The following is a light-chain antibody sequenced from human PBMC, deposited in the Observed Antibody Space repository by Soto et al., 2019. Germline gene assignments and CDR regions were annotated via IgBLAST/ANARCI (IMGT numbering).Light chain of an antibody. Sequence: EIVVTQSPGTLSLSPGERATLSGRASQKIRSDYLACFQQRPGLAPRLLIYRASKRASCITDRFTGSGSGTDCVLTINRLEPEDFAVYYCTQYGKPPPYTFGQGTKLEI. CDR2: RAS. J-gene: IGKJ2*01. CDR3: TQYGKPPPYT. V-gene: IGKV3-20*01. CDR1: QKIRSDY.